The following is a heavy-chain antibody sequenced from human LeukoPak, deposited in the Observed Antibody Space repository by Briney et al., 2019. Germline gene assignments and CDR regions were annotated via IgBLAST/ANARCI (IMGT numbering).Heavy chain of an antibody. CDR3: AKVKGGYFYAFDS. CDR1: DDSITMYY. CDR2: IYYRGGT. Sequence: SETLSLTCTVPDDSITMYYWTCIRQPPGKGLEWIGYIYYRGGTNYNPSLKSRVAISLDTSKNQFALRLSSVTAADTAVYYCAKVKGGYFYAFDSWGQGTLVTVHS. D-gene: IGHD5-12*01. V-gene: IGHV4-59*03. J-gene: IGHJ4*02.